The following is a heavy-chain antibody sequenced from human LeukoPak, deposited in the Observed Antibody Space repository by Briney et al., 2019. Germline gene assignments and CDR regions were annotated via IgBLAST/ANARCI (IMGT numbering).Heavy chain of an antibody. CDR1: GGSISSSSYY. CDR2: IYYSGTT. V-gene: IGHV4-61*05. D-gene: IGHD6-19*01. J-gene: IGHJ4*02. Sequence: SSETLSLTCTVSGGSISSSSYYWGWIRQPPGKGLEWIGYIYYSGTTNYNPSLKSRVTISVDTSKSQFSLKLNSVTAADTAVYYCARLVSGVGYFDYWGQGTLVTVSS. CDR3: ARLVSGVGYFDY.